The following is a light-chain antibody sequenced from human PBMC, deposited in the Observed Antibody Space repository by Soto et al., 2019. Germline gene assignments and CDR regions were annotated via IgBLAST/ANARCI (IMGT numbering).Light chain of an antibody. CDR3: AAWDDSLNGFL. J-gene: IGLJ1*01. CDR2: SDN. CDR1: SSNIGRNT. V-gene: IGLV1-44*01. Sequence: QSVLTQPPSASGTPGQRVTISCSGSSSNIGRNTVNWYQQLPGTAPKLLIHSDNKWPSGVPDRFSGSKSGTLGSLAISGLQSEDEADYYCAAWDDSLNGFLFGAGTKVTVL.